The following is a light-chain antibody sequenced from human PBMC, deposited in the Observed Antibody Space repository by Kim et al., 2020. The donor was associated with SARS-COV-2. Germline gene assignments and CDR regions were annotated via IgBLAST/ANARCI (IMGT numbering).Light chain of an antibody. CDR1: RSNFGSNK. V-gene: IGLV1-47*01. Sequence: QSVLTQPPSVSGAPGQRITISCSGIRSNFGSNKVDWYQQLPATAPKLLIYRNDQRPSGVPDRFSGSKSDTSAYLAISGLRSEDEAEYYCAAWDDSLPGVIFGGGTQLTVL. J-gene: IGLJ2*01. CDR3: AAWDDSLPGVI. CDR2: RND.